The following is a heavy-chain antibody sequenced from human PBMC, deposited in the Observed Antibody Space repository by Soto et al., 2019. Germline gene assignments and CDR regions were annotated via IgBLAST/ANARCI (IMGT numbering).Heavy chain of an antibody. CDR1: GYTFTNYD. CDR2: MNPNSGNT. CDR3: ARGRSSYGDYVNWYFDL. D-gene: IGHD4-17*01. V-gene: IGHV1-8*01. Sequence: QVQLVQSGAEVKKPGASVKVSCKASGYTFTNYDINWVRQATGQGLEWMGWMNPNSGNTGHAQKFQGRVTMTTNTSISTAYMELSSLRSDDTAVYYCARGRSSYGDYVNWYFDLWGRGTLVTVSS. J-gene: IGHJ2*01.